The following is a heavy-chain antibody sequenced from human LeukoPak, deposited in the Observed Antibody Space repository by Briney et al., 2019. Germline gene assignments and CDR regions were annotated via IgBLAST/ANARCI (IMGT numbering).Heavy chain of an antibody. Sequence: PGGSLRLSCAASGFTFSSYAMSWVRQAPGKGLEWVSAISGSGGSTYYADSVKGRFTISRDNSKNTLYLQMNSLRAEDTAVYYCAKLYHPRITPSIDDYWGQGTLVTVSS. J-gene: IGHJ4*02. CDR3: AKLYHPRITPSIDDY. D-gene: IGHD3-10*01. CDR2: ISGSGGST. CDR1: GFTFSSYA. V-gene: IGHV3-23*01.